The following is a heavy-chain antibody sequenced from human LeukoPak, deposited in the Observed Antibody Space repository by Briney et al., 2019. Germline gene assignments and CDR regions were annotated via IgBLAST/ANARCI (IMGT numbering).Heavy chain of an antibody. CDR3: ARYCAGDCYQGMDV. J-gene: IGHJ6*02. D-gene: IGHD2-21*02. CDR1: GFTFKSYT. CDR2: VSYGGSNK. Sequence: PGGALRLSCAASGFTFKSYTIHWVRQAPGKGLEWVALVSYGGSNKYYIDSVKGRFTISRDNSKNTLYLLMNSLGAEDTAVYYCARYCAGDCYQGMDVWGQGTTVTVSS. V-gene: IGHV3-30-3*01.